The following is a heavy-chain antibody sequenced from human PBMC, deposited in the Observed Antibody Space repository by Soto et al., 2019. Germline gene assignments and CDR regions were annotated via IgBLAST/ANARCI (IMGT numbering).Heavy chain of an antibody. J-gene: IGHJ6*02. Sequence: QVQLVESGGGVVQPGRSLRLSCAASGFTFGSYGMHWVRQAPGKGLEWVAVIWYDGSNKYYADSVKGRFTISRDNSKNTLYLQMNSLRAEDTAVYYCARDRSGYDHNYYGMDVWGQGTTVTVSS. CDR3: ARDRSGYDHNYYGMDV. D-gene: IGHD5-12*01. V-gene: IGHV3-33*01. CDR1: GFTFGSYG. CDR2: IWYDGSNK.